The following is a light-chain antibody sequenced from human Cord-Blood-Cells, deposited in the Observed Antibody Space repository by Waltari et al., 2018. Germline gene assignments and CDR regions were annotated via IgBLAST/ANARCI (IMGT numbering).Light chain of an antibody. Sequence: QSALTQPASVSGSPGQSITISCTGTGSDVGGYNYVSWYQQHPGKPPKLMIYDVSKRPAGVSNRFSGSKSGNAASLTISGLQAEDEADYYCSSYTSSSTWVFGGGTKLTVL. V-gene: IGLV2-14*01. J-gene: IGLJ3*02. CDR3: SSYTSSSTWV. CDR2: DVS. CDR1: GSDVGGYNY.